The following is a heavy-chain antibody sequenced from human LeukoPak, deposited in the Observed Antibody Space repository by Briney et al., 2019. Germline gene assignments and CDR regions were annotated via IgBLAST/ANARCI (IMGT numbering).Heavy chain of an antibody. D-gene: IGHD3-22*01. CDR1: GYRFTNYW. J-gene: IGHJ4*02. Sequence: GESLKISCKGSGYRFTNYWIGWVRQMPGKGPEWMGIVNPGDSDTRYSPSFQGQVTISADTSITTAYLQWSSLKASDTAMYYCASTLDYDSSGYYSHFDYWGQGTLVTVSS. CDR2: VNPGDSDT. CDR3: ASTLDYDSSGYYSHFDY. V-gene: IGHV5-51*01.